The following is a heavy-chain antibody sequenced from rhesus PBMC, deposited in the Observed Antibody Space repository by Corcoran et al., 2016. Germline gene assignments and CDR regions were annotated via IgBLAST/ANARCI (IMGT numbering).Heavy chain of an antibody. CDR2: IYFSGGGT. V-gene: IGHV4-106*01. CDR3: AKYSSSLNWYFDL. J-gene: IGHJ2*01. D-gene: IGHD6-43*01. Sequence: VQLQASGPGLVKPSETLSLTCAVSGGSIRADSNCHCIRPPPGKGLEWIGYIYFSGGGTNYNPSLKNRVTISIDTSKNQCSLKMSAVTAADTAVYYCAKYSSSLNWYFDLWGPGTPITISS. CDR1: GGSIRADSN.